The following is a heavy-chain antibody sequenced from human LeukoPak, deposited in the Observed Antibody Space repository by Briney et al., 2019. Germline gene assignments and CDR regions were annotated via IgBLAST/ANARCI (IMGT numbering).Heavy chain of an antibody. Sequence: SETLSLTCAVYGGSFSGYYWSWIRQPPGKGLEWIGEINHSGSTNYNPSLKSRVTISVDTSKNQFSLKLSSVTAADTAVYCCASTDYYDSSGPFDYWGQGTLVTVSS. CDR3: ASTDYYDSSGPFDY. D-gene: IGHD3-22*01. V-gene: IGHV4-34*01. CDR2: INHSGST. J-gene: IGHJ4*02. CDR1: GGSFSGYY.